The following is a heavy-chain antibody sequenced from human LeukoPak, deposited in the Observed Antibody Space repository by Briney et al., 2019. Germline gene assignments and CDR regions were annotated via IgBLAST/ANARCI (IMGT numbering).Heavy chain of an antibody. V-gene: IGHV4-38-2*02. CDR1: GYSISSGYY. CDR3: ARRYYYYYYMDV. Sequence: SETLSLTCTVSGYSISSGYYGSWIRQPRGKGLEWIGEINHSGSTNYNPSLKSRVTISVDTSKNQFSLKLSSVTAADTAVYYCARRYYYYYYMDVWGKGTTVTVSS. CDR2: INHSGST. J-gene: IGHJ6*03.